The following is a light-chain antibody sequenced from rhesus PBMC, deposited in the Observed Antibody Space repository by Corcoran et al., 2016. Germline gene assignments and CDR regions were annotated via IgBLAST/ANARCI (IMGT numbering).Light chain of an antibody. V-gene: IGKV1-43*01. CDR3: LQYNSNPLT. J-gene: IGKJ4*01. Sequence: DIQMTQSPSSLSASVGDRVTITCRARENVNNYLHWYQQKPGKAPKRLIYAASSLESGVPSRFSGSGSGTDFTLTISSLQPEDFATYYCLQYNSNPLTFGGGTKVEIK. CDR2: AAS. CDR1: ENVNNY.